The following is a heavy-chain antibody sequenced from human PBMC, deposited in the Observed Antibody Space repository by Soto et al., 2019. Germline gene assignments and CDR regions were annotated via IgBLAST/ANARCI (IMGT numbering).Heavy chain of an antibody. J-gene: IGHJ4*02. V-gene: IGHV3-23*01. CDR1: GFTFSSYA. Sequence: GGSLRLSCAASGFTFSSYAMSWVRQPPGQGLEWVSGISTGGGSTYYADSVKGRFTISRDNPKNTLYLQMNRLRAEDTAVYYCAKAYLSTLYYFDYWGQGALVTVSS. CDR3: AKAYLSTLYYFDY. D-gene: IGHD2-21*01. CDR2: ISTGGGST.